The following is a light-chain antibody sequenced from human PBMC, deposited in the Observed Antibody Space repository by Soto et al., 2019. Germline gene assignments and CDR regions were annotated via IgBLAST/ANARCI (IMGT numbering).Light chain of an antibody. V-gene: IGKV1-39*01. CDR1: QSVGTY. CDR2: VAS. Sequence: DIQMTQSPSSLSASVGDRVIITCRGSQSVGTYVSWYQQKEGKAPKLLINVASTLQSGVPSRFSGSGSGTDFTLAISSLQPEDFATYYCQQSSSTPQTFGGGTKVDIK. CDR3: QQSSSTPQT. J-gene: IGKJ4*01.